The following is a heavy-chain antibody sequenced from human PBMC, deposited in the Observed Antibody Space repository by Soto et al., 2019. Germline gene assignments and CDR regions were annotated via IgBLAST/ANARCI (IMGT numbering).Heavy chain of an antibody. CDR2: IYYSGST. CDR3: ARGLPVTIFDN. J-gene: IGHJ4*02. D-gene: IGHD4-17*01. CDR1: GGSISTGGYY. Sequence: QVQMQESGPGLVKSSQTLSLTCTVSGGSISTGGYYWTWIRQHPGKGLEWIGYIYYSGSTYYNPSLKSRVTISVDTSKNQFSLKLSSVTAGDTAVYYCARGLPVTIFDNWGQGTLVTVSS. V-gene: IGHV4-31*03.